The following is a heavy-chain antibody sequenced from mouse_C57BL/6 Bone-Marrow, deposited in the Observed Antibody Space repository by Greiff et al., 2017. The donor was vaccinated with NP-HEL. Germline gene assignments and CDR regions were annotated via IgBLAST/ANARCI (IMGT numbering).Heavy chain of an antibody. D-gene: IGHD1-1*01. Sequence: EVQLQQSGPELVRPGASVKMSCKASGYTFTDYNMHWVKQSHGKSLEWIGYINPNNGGTSYNQKFKGKATLTVNKSSSTAYMELRSLTSEDSAVYYCARRGYYGSSRVFDYWGQGTTLTVSS. CDR1: GYTFTDYN. CDR3: ARRGYYGSSRVFDY. V-gene: IGHV1-22*01. CDR2: INPNNGGT. J-gene: IGHJ2*01.